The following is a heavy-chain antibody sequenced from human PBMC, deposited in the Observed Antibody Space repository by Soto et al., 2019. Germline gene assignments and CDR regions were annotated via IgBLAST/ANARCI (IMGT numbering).Heavy chain of an antibody. V-gene: IGHV4-59*01. Sequence: ETLSLTCTVSGGSISSYYWSWIRQPPGKGLEWIGYIYYSGSTNYNPSLKSRVTISVDTSKNQFSLKLSSVTAADTAVYYCARGYGDALNDAFDIWGQGTMVTVSS. CDR2: IYYSGST. CDR1: GGSISSYY. CDR3: ARGYGDALNDAFDI. J-gene: IGHJ3*02. D-gene: IGHD4-17*01.